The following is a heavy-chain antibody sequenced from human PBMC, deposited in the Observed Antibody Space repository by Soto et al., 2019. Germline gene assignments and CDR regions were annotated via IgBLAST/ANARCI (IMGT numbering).Heavy chain of an antibody. CDR1: GGSISSGDYF. D-gene: IGHD6-13*01. Sequence: KPSETLSLTCTVSGGSISSGDYFWSWVRQPPGKGLEWIGYIYNSEFTYYNPTLKSRMTILVDTSKNQFSLKLSSVTAADTAVYYCASTRAAAAGTYYYYGMDVWGQGTTVTVSS. CDR3: ASTRAAAAGTYYYYGMDV. CDR2: IYNSEFT. V-gene: IGHV4-30-4*01. J-gene: IGHJ6*02.